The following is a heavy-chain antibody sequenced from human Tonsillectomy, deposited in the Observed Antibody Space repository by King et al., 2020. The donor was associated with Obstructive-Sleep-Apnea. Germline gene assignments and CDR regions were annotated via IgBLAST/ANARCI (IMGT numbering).Heavy chain of an antibody. CDR2: TSSSGGT. Sequence: QLQESGPGLVKPSQTLSLTCTVSGASISSGGYFWSWIRQSPGKGLEGIGYTSSSGGTAYNPPLKSRLTISRDPSKNQCALTLSSVTAADTAVYYGARGLDYDGHEYRPWGQGTLVTVSA. CDR3: ARGLDYDGHEYRP. J-gene: IGHJ5*02. D-gene: IGHD4-23*01. V-gene: IGHV4-31*03. CDR1: GASISSGGYF.